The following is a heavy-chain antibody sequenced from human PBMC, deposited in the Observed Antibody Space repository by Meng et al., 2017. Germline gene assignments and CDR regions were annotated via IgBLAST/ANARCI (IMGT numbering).Heavy chain of an antibody. CDR2: IWYDGSNK. J-gene: IGHJ4*01. V-gene: IGHV3-33*01. D-gene: IGHD3-22*01. CDR1: GFTFSSYG. Sequence: GESLKISCAASGFTFSSYGMHWVRQAPGKGLEWVAVIWYDGSNKYYADSVKGRFTISRDNSKNTLYLQMNSLRAEDTAVYYCARVPREYYDSSGHFDYWGQGTLVTVSS. CDR3: ARVPREYYDSSGHFDY.